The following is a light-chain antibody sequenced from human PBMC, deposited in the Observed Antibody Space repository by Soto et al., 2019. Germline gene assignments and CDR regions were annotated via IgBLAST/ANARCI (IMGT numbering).Light chain of an antibody. CDR1: QSVGTR. CDR3: QQYGSSPPIT. V-gene: IGKV3-20*01. CDR2: GAS. J-gene: IGKJ5*01. Sequence: ELLLTQSPDTLSLSPVERATLSCMAAQSVGTRLAWYQHKTGQAPRLLIYGASSRATGIPDRFSGSGSGTDFTLTISRLEPEDFAVYYCQQYGSSPPITFGQGTRLENK.